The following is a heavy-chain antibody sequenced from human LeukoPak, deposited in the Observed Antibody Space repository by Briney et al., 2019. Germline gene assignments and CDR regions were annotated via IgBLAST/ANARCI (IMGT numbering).Heavy chain of an antibody. V-gene: IGHV3-66*01. J-gene: IGHJ4*02. CDR3: ARDPDGYRQGHHFDY. D-gene: IGHD5-18*01. Sequence: GGSLRLSCAASGFTVSSNYVSWVRQAPGPGLDWVSVIYSGGSTYYADSVKGRFTISRDNSKNTLYLQMNSLKAEDTAVYDCARDPDGYRQGHHFDYWGQGTLVTVSS. CDR2: IYSGGST. CDR1: GFTVSSNY.